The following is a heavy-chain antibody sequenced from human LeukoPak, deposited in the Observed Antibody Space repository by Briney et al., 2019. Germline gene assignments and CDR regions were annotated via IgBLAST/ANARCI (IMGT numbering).Heavy chain of an antibody. D-gene: IGHD1-26*01. CDR1: GFTFSSYW. CDR3: ARGYRIVDLFCALL. Sequence: GGSLRLSCAASGFTFSSYWMSWVRQAPGKGLEWVANINQDGSEKYCVDSVKGRFTISRDNAKNSLYLQMNSLRAEDTAVYYCARGYRIVDLFCALLWGQGTMVTVSS. J-gene: IGHJ3*01. V-gene: IGHV3-7*01. CDR2: INQDGSEK.